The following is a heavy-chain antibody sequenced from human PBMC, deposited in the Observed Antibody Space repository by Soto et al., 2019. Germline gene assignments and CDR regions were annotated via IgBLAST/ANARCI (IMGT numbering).Heavy chain of an antibody. CDR3: ARGPGSGWYDY. CDR1: GGSISSGGYY. J-gene: IGHJ4*02. D-gene: IGHD6-19*01. Sequence: QVQLQESGPGLVKPSQTLSLTCTVSGGSISSGGYYWSWIRQHPGKGLEWIGYIYYSRNTYYIPSLKSRVTISVDTSKNQFSLKLSSVTAADTAVYYCARGPGSGWYDYWGQGTLVTVSS. CDR2: IYYSRNT. V-gene: IGHV4-31*03.